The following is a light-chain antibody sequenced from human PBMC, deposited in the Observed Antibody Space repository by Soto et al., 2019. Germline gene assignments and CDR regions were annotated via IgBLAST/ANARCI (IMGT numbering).Light chain of an antibody. CDR3: QQYSDWPPEYT. Sequence: EILMTQSPATLSVSPGEGATLSCRASQSVGTKLAWYQQKPGQAPRLLIFGVSTRATGVPARFSGSGSATDFSLTISSLESEDFAVYHCQQYSDWPPEYTFGQGTKVEIK. J-gene: IGKJ2*01. V-gene: IGKV3-15*01. CDR1: QSVGTK. CDR2: GVS.